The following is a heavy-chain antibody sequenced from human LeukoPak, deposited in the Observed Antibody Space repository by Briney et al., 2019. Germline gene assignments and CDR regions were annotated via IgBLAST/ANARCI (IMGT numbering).Heavy chain of an antibody. CDR1: GFNFGVYA. Sequence: GGSLRLSCTASGFNFGVYAMSWVRQAPGRGLEWVGFVTSQAFGGRREYAASVRGRFTISRDDSKSTAYMQMNSLKTEDTAVYFCTRNGRGCSSTSCYAGRFDPWGQGTQVTVSS. J-gene: IGHJ5*02. CDR3: TRNGRGCSSTSCYAGRFDP. CDR2: VTSQAFGGRR. D-gene: IGHD2-2*01. V-gene: IGHV3-49*04.